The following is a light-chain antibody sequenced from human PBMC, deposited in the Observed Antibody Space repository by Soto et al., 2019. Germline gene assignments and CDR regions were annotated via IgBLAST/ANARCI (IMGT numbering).Light chain of an antibody. J-gene: IGKJ5*01. Sequence: IVLTQSPASLSVSPGEGATLSCRDSHNENSLLSWYQQKPGRPPRLLIYGASTRATGIPARFSGSGSGTEFTLSISSLQSEDFAVYYWQQYYKWPITFGLGTRLE. CDR2: GAS. CDR1: HNENSL. V-gene: IGKV3-15*01. CDR3: QQYYKWPIT.